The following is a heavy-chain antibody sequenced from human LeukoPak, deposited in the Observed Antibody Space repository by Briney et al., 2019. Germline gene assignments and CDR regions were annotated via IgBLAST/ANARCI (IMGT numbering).Heavy chain of an antibody. Sequence: SETLSLTCTVSGVSIITSNSYWSWIRQPPGKGLEWIGEINHSGSTNYNPSLKSRVTISVDTSKNQFSLKLSSVTAADTAVYYCARGDSLDYWGQGTLVTVSS. J-gene: IGHJ4*02. CDR2: INHSGST. CDR3: ARGDSLDY. V-gene: IGHV4-39*07. CDR1: GVSIITSNSY. D-gene: IGHD2-21*02.